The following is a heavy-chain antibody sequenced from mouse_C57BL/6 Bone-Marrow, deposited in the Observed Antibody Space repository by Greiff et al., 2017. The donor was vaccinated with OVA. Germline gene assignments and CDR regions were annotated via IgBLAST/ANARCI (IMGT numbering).Heavy chain of an antibody. D-gene: IGHD1-1*01. CDR2: INPNNGGT. J-gene: IGHJ3*01. V-gene: IGHV1-22*01. CDR1: GYTFTDYN. Sequence: VQLQQSGPELVKPGASVKMSCKASGYTFTDYNMHWVKQSHGKSLEWIGYINPNNGGTSYNQKFKGKATLTVNKSSSTAYMELRSLTSEDSAVYYCARIYYGSSYAAWFAYWGQGTLVTVSA. CDR3: ARIYYGSSYAAWFAY.